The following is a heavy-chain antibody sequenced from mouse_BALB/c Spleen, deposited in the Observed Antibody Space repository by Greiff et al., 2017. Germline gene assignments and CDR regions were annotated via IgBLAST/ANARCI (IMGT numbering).Heavy chain of an antibody. D-gene: IGHD2-3*01. Sequence: VQLKQSGPGLVKPSQSLSLTCSVTGYSITSGYYWNWIRQLPGNKLEWMGYISYDGSNNYNPSLKNRISITRDTSKNPLFLKLNSVTTEDTAADYCARERGDGYYAMDYWGQGTSVTVSS. V-gene: IGHV3-6*02. J-gene: IGHJ4*01. CDR2: ISYDGSN. CDR3: ARERGDGYYAMDY. CDR1: GYSITSGYY.